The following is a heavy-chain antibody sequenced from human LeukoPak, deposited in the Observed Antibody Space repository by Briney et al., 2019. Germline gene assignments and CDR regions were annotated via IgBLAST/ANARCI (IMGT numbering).Heavy chain of an antibody. V-gene: IGHV4-30-4*08. D-gene: IGHD6-19*01. CDR2: IYYSGST. CDR3: VGSGWNGGPFDS. CDR1: GGSISSGDYY. J-gene: IGHJ4*02. Sequence: SQTLSLTCTVSGGSISSGDYYWSWIRQPPGKGLEWIGYIYYSGSTYYNPSLKSRVTISVDTSKNQFSLKLSSVTAADTAVYYCVGSGWNGGPFDSWGQGTLVTVSS.